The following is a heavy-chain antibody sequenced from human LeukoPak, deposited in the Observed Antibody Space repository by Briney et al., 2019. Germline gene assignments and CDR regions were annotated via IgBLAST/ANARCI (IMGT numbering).Heavy chain of an antibody. J-gene: IGHJ6*03. CDR1: GFTFSSYG. Sequence: PGGSLRLSCAASGFTFSSYGMHWVRQAPGKGLEWVAFIRYDGSNKYYADSVKGRFTISRDDSKNTLYLQMKSLRAEDTAVYYCTGRDGYNYYYYYYMDVWGKGTTVTVSS. D-gene: IGHD5-24*01. CDR3: TGRDGYNYYYYYYMDV. CDR2: IRYDGSNK. V-gene: IGHV3-30*02.